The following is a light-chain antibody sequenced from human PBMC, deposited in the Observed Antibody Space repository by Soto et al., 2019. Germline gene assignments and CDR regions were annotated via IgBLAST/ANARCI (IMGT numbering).Light chain of an antibody. Sequence: QSVLTQPASVSGSPGQSITISCTGTSSDVGGYNYVSWFQQHPGKAPKVMIYEVSNRPSGVSIRFSGSKSGNTASLTISGLQSEDEADYYCSSYTSDTIFFGTGTKVTVL. V-gene: IGLV2-14*01. CDR2: EVS. CDR3: SSYTSDTIF. J-gene: IGLJ1*01. CDR1: SSDVGGYNY.